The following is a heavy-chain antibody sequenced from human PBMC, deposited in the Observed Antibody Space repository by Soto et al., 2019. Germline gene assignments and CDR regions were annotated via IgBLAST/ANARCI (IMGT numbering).Heavy chain of an antibody. CDR2: IGPSSGNT. CDR1: GYTFTSYT. Sequence: ASVKVSFKASGYTFTSYTVSWVRQAPGQGLEWVGWIGPSSGNTDSARNLQGRVTMTTDTSTSTAYMELRSLRSDDTAVYYCARDTGNFFDYWGQGTLVTVSS. V-gene: IGHV1-18*01. CDR3: ARDTGNFFDY. J-gene: IGHJ4*02.